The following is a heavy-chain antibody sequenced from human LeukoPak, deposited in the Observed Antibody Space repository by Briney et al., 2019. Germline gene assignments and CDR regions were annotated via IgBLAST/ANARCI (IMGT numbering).Heavy chain of an antibody. CDR2: INPSGGST. CDR1: GYTFTSYG. V-gene: IGHV1-46*01. J-gene: IGHJ4*02. Sequence: GASVKVSCKASGYTFTSYGISWVRQAPGQGLEWMGIINPSGGSTSYAQKFQGRVTMTRDMSTSTVYMELSSLRSEDTAVYYCARDMEKDYYDSSGYYFGYWGQGTLVTVSS. CDR3: ARDMEKDYYDSSGYYFGY. D-gene: IGHD3-22*01.